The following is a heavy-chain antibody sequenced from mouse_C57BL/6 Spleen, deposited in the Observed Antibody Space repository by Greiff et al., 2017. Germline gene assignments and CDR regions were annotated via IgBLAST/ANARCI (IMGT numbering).Heavy chain of an antibody. CDR3: ARYGGSMDY. J-gene: IGHJ2*01. Sequence: QVQLQQSGAELVKPGASVKISCKASGYAFSSYWMHWVKQRPGKGLEWIGEIYPGVGDTNYNGKFKGKATLTADKTSSTAYMQLSSLTSEAAAVYFCARYGGSMDYWGQGTPLTVSS. V-gene: IGHV1-80*01. CDR1: GYAFSSYW. CDR2: IYPGVGDT. D-gene: IGHD1-1*01.